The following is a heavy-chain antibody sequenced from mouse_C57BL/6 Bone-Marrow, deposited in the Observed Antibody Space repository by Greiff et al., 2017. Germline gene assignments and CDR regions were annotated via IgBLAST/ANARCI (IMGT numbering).Heavy chain of an antibody. Sequence: VQLQQSGAELARPGASVQLSCKASGYTLTSYGVSWVKQRTGQGLEWIGEISPRSGNTYYNEKFKGKATLTADKSSSTAYMELRSLTSEDSAVYFCARDDYDGVYFDYWGQGTTLTVSS. V-gene: IGHV1-81*01. CDR1: GYTLTSYG. D-gene: IGHD2-4*01. CDR2: ISPRSGNT. J-gene: IGHJ2*01. CDR3: ARDDYDGVYFDY.